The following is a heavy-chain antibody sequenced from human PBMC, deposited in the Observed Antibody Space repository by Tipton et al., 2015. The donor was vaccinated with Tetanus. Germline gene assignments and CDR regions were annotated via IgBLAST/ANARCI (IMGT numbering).Heavy chain of an antibody. CDR2: IDPSDSYT. V-gene: IGHV5-10-1*01. J-gene: IGHJ4*02. Sequence: QLVQSGAEVKKPGESLRISCKGSGYSFTSYWISWVRQMPGKGLEWMGRIDPSDSYTNYSPSFQGHVTVSADKSISTAYLQWSSLKASDTAMYYCAFRESDDSSIAARPPTHWGQGTLVTVSS. D-gene: IGHD6-6*01. CDR1: GYSFTSYW. CDR3: AFRESDDSSIAARPPTH.